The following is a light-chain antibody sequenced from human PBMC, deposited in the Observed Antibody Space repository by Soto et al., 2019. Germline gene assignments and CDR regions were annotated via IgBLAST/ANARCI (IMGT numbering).Light chain of an antibody. CDR1: RDITRS. CDR2: DAS. J-gene: IGKJ5*01. CDR3: QQFHTYPIT. Sequence: AIQLTQSPPSLSASVGDRITITCRASRDITRSLAWYQQQPGRPPKLLIYDASILQTGVPSKFRGSGSGTDFTLTISGLQPEDFATYSCQQFHTYPITFGQGTRLEIK. V-gene: IGKV1-13*02.